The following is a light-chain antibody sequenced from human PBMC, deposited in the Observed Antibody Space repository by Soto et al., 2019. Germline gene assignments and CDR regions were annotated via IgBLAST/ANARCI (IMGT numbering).Light chain of an antibody. CDR1: SSNLGAGYD. CDR2: GYR. CDR3: QSYDNSLGVCYV. J-gene: IGLJ1*01. V-gene: IGLV1-40*01. Sequence: QSVLTQPPSVSGAPGQRVTISCTGSSSNLGAGYDVHWYQLLPGTAPKLLIYGYRNRPSGVPDRFSGSKSGTSASLAITGLQAEDEADYYCQSYDNSLGVCYVFGTGTKVTVL.